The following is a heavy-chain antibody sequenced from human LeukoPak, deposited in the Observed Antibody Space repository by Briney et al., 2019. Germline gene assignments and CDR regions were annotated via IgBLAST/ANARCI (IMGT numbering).Heavy chain of an antibody. V-gene: IGHV3-30*18. CDR3: AKDSSRYDITYGMDV. D-gene: IGHD3-9*01. CDR2: ISYDGSNK. J-gene: IGHJ6*04. CDR1: GFTFSSYG. Sequence: GGSLRLSCAASGFTFSSYGMHWVRQAPGKGLEWVAVISYDGSNKYYADSVKGRFTISRDNSKNALYLQMNSLRAEDTAVYYCAKDSSRYDITYGMDVWGKGTTVTVSS.